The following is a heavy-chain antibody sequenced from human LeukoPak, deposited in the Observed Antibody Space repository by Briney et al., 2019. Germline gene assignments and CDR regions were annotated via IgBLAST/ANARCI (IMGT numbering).Heavy chain of an antibody. CDR1: GFTFSSYA. D-gene: IGHD3-22*01. J-gene: IGHJ6*02. Sequence: GGSLRLSCAASGFTFSSYAMHWVRQAPGKGLEWVAVISYDGSNKYYADPVKGRFTISRDNSKNTLYLQMNSLRAEDTAVYYCARDYYDTSEMDVWGQGTTVTVSS. CDR3: ARDYYDTSEMDV. V-gene: IGHV3-30-3*01. CDR2: ISYDGSNK.